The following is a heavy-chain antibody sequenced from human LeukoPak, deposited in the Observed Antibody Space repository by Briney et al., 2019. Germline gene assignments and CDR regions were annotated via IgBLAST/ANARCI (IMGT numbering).Heavy chain of an antibody. CDR3: ARVPITMVRGVIPINNWSDP. Sequence: ASVKVSCKASGYTFTGYYMHWVRQAPGQGLEWMGWINPNSGGTNYAQKFQGRVTMTRDTSISTAYMELSRLRSDDTAVYYCARVPITMVRGVIPINNWSDPWGQGTLVTVSS. CDR1: GYTFTGYY. J-gene: IGHJ5*02. V-gene: IGHV1-2*02. CDR2: INPNSGGT. D-gene: IGHD3-10*01.